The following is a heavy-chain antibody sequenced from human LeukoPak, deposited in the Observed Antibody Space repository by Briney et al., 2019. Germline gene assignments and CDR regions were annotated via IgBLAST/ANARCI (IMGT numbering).Heavy chain of an antibody. Sequence: GESLKISCKGSGYSFTTYWIGWVRQAPGQGLEWMGWISAYNGNTNYAQKLQGRVTMTTDTSTSTAYMELRSLRSDDTAVYYCAITTVTTYFDYWGQGTLVTVSS. CDR2: ISAYNGNT. CDR3: AITTVTTYFDY. CDR1: GYSFTTYW. J-gene: IGHJ4*02. V-gene: IGHV1-18*04. D-gene: IGHD4-17*01.